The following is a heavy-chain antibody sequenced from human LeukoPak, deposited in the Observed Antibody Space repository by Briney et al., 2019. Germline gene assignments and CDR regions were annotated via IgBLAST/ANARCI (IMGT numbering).Heavy chain of an antibody. CDR1: GYSISSGYY. CDR2: IYHSGST. D-gene: IGHD3-22*01. Sequence: PSETLSLTCTVSGYSISSGYYWGWIRQPPGKGLEWIGSIYHSGSTYYNPSLKSRVTISVDTSKNQFSLKLSSVTAADTDVYYCARARGLYYDSNNWFDPWGQGTLVTVSS. J-gene: IGHJ5*02. CDR3: ARARGLYYDSNNWFDP. V-gene: IGHV4-38-2*02.